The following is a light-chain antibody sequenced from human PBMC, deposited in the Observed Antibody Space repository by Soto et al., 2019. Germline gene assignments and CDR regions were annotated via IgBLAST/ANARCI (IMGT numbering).Light chain of an antibody. CDR1: SSDVGVYKF. Sequence: QSVLTQPPSASGSPGQSVTISCTGTSSDVGVYKFVSWYQQHPGKAPKLIIYEVSNRPSGVSSRFSGSMSGNTASLTISGLRAEDEADYYCGSYTGTIYVFGTGTKVTVL. CDR2: EVS. V-gene: IGLV2-14*01. J-gene: IGLJ1*01. CDR3: GSYTGTIYV.